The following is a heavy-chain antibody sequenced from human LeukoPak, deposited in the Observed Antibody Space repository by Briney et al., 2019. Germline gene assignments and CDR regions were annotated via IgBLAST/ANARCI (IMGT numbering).Heavy chain of an antibody. CDR1: GFTFSSYE. V-gene: IGHV3-48*03. CDR2: ISSSGSTI. CDR3: ARSKYYYDSSGFEANAFDI. J-gene: IGHJ3*02. D-gene: IGHD3-22*01. Sequence: PGGSLRLSCAASGFTFSSYEMNWVRQAPGKGLEWVSYISSSGSTIYYADSVKGRFTISRDNAKNSLYLQMNSLRAEDAAVYYCARSKYYYDSSGFEANAFDIWGQGTMVTVSS.